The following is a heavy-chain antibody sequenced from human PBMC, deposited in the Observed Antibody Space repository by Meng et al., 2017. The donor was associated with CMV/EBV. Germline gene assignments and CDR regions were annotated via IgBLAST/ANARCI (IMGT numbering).Heavy chain of an antibody. Sequence: SETLSLTCTVSGGSISSYYWSWIRQPPGKGLEWIGYIYYSGSTNYNPSLKSRVTISVDTSKNQFSLKLSSVTAADTAVYYCATHILANYYDSSGYVYWGQGTTVTVSS. D-gene: IGHD3-22*01. J-gene: IGHJ6*02. CDR3: ATHILANYYDSSGYVY. CDR1: GGSISSYY. CDR2: IYYSGST. V-gene: IGHV4-59*01.